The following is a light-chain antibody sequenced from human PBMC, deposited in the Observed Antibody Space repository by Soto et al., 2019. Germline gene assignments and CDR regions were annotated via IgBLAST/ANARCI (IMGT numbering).Light chain of an antibody. V-gene: IGLV2-23*02. CDR1: NSAVGSYNR. CDR2: EVT. Sequence: QSVLTQPASVSGSPRQSITISCTGTNSAVGSYNRVSWFQQHPGKAPKLVIYEVTKRPSGVSDRFSGSKSGNTASLTISGLQAEDEADYYCFSYAGDSVYVFGTGTKVTVL. CDR3: FSYAGDSVYV. J-gene: IGLJ1*01.